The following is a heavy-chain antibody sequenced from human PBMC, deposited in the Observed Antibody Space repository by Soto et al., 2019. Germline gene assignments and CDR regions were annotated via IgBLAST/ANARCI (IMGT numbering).Heavy chain of an antibody. J-gene: IGHJ4*02. CDR2: INPDGSEE. CDR1: GFPFSRFC. V-gene: IGHV3-7*04. Sequence: EVQLVESGGGVVRPGGSLRLTCAASGFPFSRFCMSWVRQAPGRGLEWVANINPDGSEEKYVDSVKGRFTIARDNVENSLYLEMSRLRVEDTATYFCLGAGWHSPRIVEYWGQGILVTVSS. CDR3: LGAGWHSPRIVEY. D-gene: IGHD3-9*01.